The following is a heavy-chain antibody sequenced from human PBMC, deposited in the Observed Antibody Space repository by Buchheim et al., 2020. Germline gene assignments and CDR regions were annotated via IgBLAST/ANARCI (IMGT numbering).Heavy chain of an antibody. J-gene: IGHJ6*02. D-gene: IGHD2-2*02. CDR2: MNPNSGNT. CDR1: GYTFTSYD. Sequence: QVQLVQSGAEVKKPGASVKVSCKASGYTFTSYDINWVRQATGQGLEWMGWMNPNSGNTGSAQKFQGRVTMTRNTSISTAYMELSSLRSEDTAVYYCARWDIVVVPAAITGYYYGMDVWGQGTT. V-gene: IGHV1-8*01. CDR3: ARWDIVVVPAAITGYYYGMDV.